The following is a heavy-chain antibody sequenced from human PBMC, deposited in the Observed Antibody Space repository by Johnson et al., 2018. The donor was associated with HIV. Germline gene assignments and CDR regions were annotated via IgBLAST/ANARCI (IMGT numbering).Heavy chain of an antibody. D-gene: IGHD3-10*01. V-gene: IGHV3-11*04. CDR2: ITSSGSTL. CDR1: GFTFSDYY. Sequence: QMQLVESGGGLVEPGRSLRLSCAASGFTFSDYYMSWIRQAPEKGLEWVSYITSSGSTLYYADSVKGRFTISRDNAKNSLSLQMNILTAEDTAVYYCARAPEVRGIDAFDIWGQGTMVTVS. CDR3: ARAPEVRGIDAFDI. J-gene: IGHJ3*02.